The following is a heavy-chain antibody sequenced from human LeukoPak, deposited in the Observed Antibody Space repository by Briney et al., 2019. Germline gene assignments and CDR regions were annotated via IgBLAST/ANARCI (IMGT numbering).Heavy chain of an antibody. V-gene: IGHV4-59*08. CDR1: GGPTSSYY. D-gene: IGHD3-3*01. Sequence: KPSETLSLTCSVSGGPTSSYYWTWIRQAPGKGLEWIGYVYYSVSTNYNPSLKSRVSISQDTSKNQVSLKLSSVTAADTAVYYGARQESGPYHYMDVWGKGTTVTVSS. CDR2: VYYSVST. CDR3: ARQESGPYHYMDV. J-gene: IGHJ6*03.